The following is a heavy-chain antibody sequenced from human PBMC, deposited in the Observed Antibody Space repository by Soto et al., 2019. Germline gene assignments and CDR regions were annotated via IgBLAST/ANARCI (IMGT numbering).Heavy chain of an antibody. D-gene: IGHD6-13*01. J-gene: IGHJ6*02. CDR2: ISSNGGST. V-gene: IGHV3-64D*06. Sequence: PGGSLRLSCSASGFTFSSYAMHWVRQAPGKGLEYVSAISSNGGSTYYADSVKGRFTISRDNSKNTLYLQMSSLRAEDTAVYYCVKDSAQSSSSSTSRGYYYGMDVWGQGTTVTVSS. CDR1: GFTFSSYA. CDR3: VKDSAQSSSSSTSRGYYYGMDV.